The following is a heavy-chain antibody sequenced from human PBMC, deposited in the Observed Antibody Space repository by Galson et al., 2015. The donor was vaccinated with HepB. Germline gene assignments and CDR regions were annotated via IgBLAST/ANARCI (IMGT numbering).Heavy chain of an antibody. Sequence: SLRLSCAASGFTFSSYAMSWVRQAPGKGLEWVSAISGSGGSTYYADSVKGRFTISRDNSKNTLYLQMNSLRAEDTAVYYCAKYLKGNRIVVVPDAFDIWGQGQWSPSLQ. V-gene: IGHV3-23*01. CDR3: AKYLKGNRIVVVPDAFDI. CDR1: GFTFSSYA. CDR2: ISGSGGST. D-gene: IGHD3-22*01. J-gene: IGHJ3*02.